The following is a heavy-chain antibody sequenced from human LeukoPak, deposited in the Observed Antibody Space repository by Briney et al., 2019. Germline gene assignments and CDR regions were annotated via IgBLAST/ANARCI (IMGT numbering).Heavy chain of an antibody. J-gene: IGHJ3*02. CDR2: INNGSSYI. CDR3: AIGDNSGYYLAFDAFDI. CDR1: GFTFSSYS. V-gene: IGHV3-21*01. Sequence: GGSLRLSCAASGFTFSSYSMNWVRQAPGQGLESVSSINNGSSYIYSADSVKGRFTISRDNAKNSLFLQMNSLRAEDTAVYYCAIGDNSGYYLAFDAFDIWGQGTMVTVSS. D-gene: IGHD3-22*01.